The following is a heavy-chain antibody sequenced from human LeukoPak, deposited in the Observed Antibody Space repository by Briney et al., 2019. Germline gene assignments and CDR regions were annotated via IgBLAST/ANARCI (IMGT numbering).Heavy chain of an antibody. CDR3: ARAPYCIGGSCRFDY. J-gene: IGHJ4*02. Sequence: GGSLRLSCAVSGFTSSSYWMSWVRQAPGKGLEWVANIKQDGSEKYYVDSVKGRFTISRDNAKNSLYLQMNSLRAEDTAVYYCARAPYCIGGSCRFDYWGQGTLVTISS. D-gene: IGHD2-15*01. V-gene: IGHV3-7*03. CDR1: GFTSSSYW. CDR2: IKQDGSEK.